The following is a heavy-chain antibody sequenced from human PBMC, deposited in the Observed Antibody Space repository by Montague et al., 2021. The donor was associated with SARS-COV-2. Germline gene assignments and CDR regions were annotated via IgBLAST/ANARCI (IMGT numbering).Heavy chain of an antibody. J-gene: IGHJ4*02. CDR1: GFTFSGCA. CDR2: ISCVSTGT. D-gene: IGHD1-14*01. V-gene: IGHV3-23*01. Sequence: SLRLSCAASGFTFSGCAMYWVRRAPGKGLEWLSFISCVSTGTYYADSVKGRFTISRDNSRDTLYLQMSSLRAKDTAIYYCAKSLLGVGTTGMDFWGQGTLVTVSS. CDR3: AKSLLGVGTTGMDF.